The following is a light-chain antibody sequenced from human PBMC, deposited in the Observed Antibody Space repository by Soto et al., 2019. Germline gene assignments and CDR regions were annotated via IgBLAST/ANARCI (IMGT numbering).Light chain of an antibody. V-gene: IGKV1D-12*01. Sequence: DIQMTQSPSSVSASVGDRVTITCRASQDISSWLAWYQQKPGKAPKLLIYAASSLQSGVPSRFSGSGSGTDFTLTIRSLQPEGFATYYCQQPISFPVTFGQGTRLEIK. CDR1: QDISSW. CDR3: QQPISFPVT. CDR2: AAS. J-gene: IGKJ5*01.